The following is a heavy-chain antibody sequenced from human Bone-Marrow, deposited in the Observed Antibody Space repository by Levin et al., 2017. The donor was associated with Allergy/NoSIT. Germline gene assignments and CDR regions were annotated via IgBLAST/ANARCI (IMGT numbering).Heavy chain of an antibody. CDR1: GFSFSSYY. Sequence: GGSLRLSCAGSGFSFSSYYMNWVRQAPGKGLEWVSYISSSGTQVYYGDSVKGRFTISRDNANNLLFLQMNSLRDDDTAIYYCAGGPGHWGQGTLVTVSS. CDR3: AGGPGH. CDR2: ISSSGTQV. V-gene: IGHV3-48*02. J-gene: IGHJ4*02. D-gene: IGHD3-16*01.